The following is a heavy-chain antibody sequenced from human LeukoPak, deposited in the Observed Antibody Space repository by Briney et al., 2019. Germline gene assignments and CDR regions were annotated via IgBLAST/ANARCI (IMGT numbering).Heavy chain of an antibody. V-gene: IGHV3-33*01. CDR3: ARDLVRATYYYYGMDV. CDR2: IWYDGSNK. D-gene: IGHD3-9*01. CDR1: GFTFSSYG. J-gene: IGHJ6*02. Sequence: PGGSPRLSCAASGFTFSSYGMHWVRQAPGKGLEWVAVIWYDGSNKYYADSVKGRFTISRDNSKNTLYLQMNSLRAEDTAVYYCARDLVRATYYYYGMDVWGQGTTVTVSS.